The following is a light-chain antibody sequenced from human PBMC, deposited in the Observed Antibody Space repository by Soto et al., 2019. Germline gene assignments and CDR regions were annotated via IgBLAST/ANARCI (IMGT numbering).Light chain of an antibody. Sequence: DIQMTQPPSTLSASVGDRVTIPCRASQSISSWLAWYQQKPGKAPKLLIYDASSLESGVPSRFSGSGSGTDFTLTISRLEPEDFAVYYCQQYGSSLITFGQGTRLENK. CDR3: QQYGSSLIT. J-gene: IGKJ5*01. CDR2: DAS. V-gene: IGKV1-5*01. CDR1: QSISSW.